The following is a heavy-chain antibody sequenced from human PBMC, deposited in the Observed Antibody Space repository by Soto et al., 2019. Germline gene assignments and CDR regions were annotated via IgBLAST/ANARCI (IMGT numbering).Heavy chain of an antibody. Sequence: PSASLSPTSNPSGAPITTCYWSWMRQPPGSVLAGIGFISYSGSTDYNPSLKSRVTISFDASKNQISLQVRSATAADAAVYYCARDLKEYCSDGKCNWFDPWGQGTLVTVSS. D-gene: IGHD2-15*01. V-gene: IGHV4-59*01. CDR1: GAPITTCY. CDR3: ARDLKEYCSDGKCNWFDP. J-gene: IGHJ5*02. CDR2: ISYSGST.